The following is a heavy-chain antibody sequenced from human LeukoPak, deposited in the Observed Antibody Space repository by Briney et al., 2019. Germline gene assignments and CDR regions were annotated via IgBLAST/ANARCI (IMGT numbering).Heavy chain of an antibody. CDR2: ISYDGSNK. V-gene: IGHV3-30-3*01. D-gene: IGHD6-19*01. CDR3: ARDRDSSGWYEGFDY. CDR1: GFTFSSSA. J-gene: IGHJ4*02. Sequence: HPGGSPRLSCAAPGFTFSSSAMHWVRQAPDKGLEWVAVISYDGSNKYYADSVKGRFTISRDNSKNTLYLQMNSLRADDTAVYYCARDRDSSGWYEGFDYWGQGTLVTVSS.